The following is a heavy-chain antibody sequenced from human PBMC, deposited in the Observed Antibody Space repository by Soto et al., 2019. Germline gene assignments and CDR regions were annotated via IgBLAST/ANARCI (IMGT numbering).Heavy chain of an antibody. CDR2: ISGSGGST. CDR3: VSNNGAAGTPRYIYFDY. CDR1: GFTFSSYA. Sequence: GGSLRLSCAASGFTFSSYAMSWVRQAPGKGLEWVSAISGSGGSTYYADSVKGRFTISRDNSKNTLYLQMNSLRAEDTAVYYCVSNNGAAGTPRYIYFDYWGQGTLVTVSS. V-gene: IGHV3-23*01. J-gene: IGHJ4*02. D-gene: IGHD6-13*01.